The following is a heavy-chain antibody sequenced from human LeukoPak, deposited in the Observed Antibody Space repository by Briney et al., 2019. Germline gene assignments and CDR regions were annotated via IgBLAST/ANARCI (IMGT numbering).Heavy chain of an antibody. D-gene: IGHD5-24*01. CDR3: ARLKGYRTVYDY. CDR2: INQDKTAL. J-gene: IGHJ4*02. CDR1: GFTFNSHW. Sequence: AGGSLRLSCEASGFTFNSHWMSWVRQAPGEGLEWVASINQDKTALRYVDSVRGRFTISRDNARSLLYLEMSSLRAEDTAVYFCARLKGYRTVYDYWGPGTLVTVSS. V-gene: IGHV3-7*02.